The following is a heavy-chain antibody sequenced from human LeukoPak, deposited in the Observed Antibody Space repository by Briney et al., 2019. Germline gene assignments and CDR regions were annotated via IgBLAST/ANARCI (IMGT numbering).Heavy chain of an antibody. D-gene: IGHD5-18*01. CDR2: LFDSVNT. CDR3: ATIKRGSIFGHFDF. V-gene: IGHV4-59*11. CDR1: GGSISSHY. J-gene: IGHJ4*02. Sequence: SETLSHTCTVSGGSISSHYWSWIRQPPGKGLEWIAYLFDSVNTKDNPSLQSRLTLSADTSKNQFSLRLSSVTAADTAVYYCATIKRGSIFGHFDFWGQGIKVTVSS.